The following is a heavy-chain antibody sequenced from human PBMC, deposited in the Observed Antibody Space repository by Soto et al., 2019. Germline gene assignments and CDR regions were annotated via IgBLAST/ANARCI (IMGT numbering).Heavy chain of an antibody. J-gene: IGHJ6*02. CDR3: ASGKMVRGPRPQYYFYFGMDV. CDR2: VSNYNGNR. D-gene: IGHD3-10*01. Sequence: QVQLVQSGLEVKKPGASVKVSCKASGYSFTNFGFNWVRQAPGQGLEWMGWVSNYNGNRKYAEKFQGRVTITTDTSANTAYLELGSLRSDDTALYYCASGKMVRGPRPQYYFYFGMDVWGQGTTLIVSS. V-gene: IGHV1-18*01. CDR1: GYSFTNFG.